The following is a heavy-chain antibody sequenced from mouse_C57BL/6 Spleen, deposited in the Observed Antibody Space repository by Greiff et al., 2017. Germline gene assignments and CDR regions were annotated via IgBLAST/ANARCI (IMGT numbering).Heavy chain of an antibody. CDR2: IDPNSGGT. J-gene: IGHJ4*01. V-gene: IGHV1-72*01. CDR1: GYTFTSYW. D-gene: IGHD2-4*01. CDR3: ARYYDYEDYAMDY. Sequence: QVQLKQPGAELVKPGASVKLSCKASGYTFTSYWMHWVKQRPGRGLEWIGRIDPNSGGTKYNEKFKSTATLTVDKPSSTAYMQLSSLTSEDSAVYYCARYYDYEDYAMDYWGQGTSVTVSS.